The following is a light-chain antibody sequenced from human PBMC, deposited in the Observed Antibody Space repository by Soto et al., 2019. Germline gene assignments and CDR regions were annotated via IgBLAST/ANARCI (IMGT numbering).Light chain of an antibody. CDR2: GAS. J-gene: IGKJ4*01. V-gene: IGKV3-15*01. CDR1: QTVRSD. CDR3: QQYNKWPLT. Sequence: EIVMTQSPATLSVSPGERATLSCRASQTVRSDFAWYQQKPGQAPRLLIYGASLRATGIPARFSGGGSGTEFTLTISSLQSEDFAVYYCQQYNKWPLTFGGGTKVDIK.